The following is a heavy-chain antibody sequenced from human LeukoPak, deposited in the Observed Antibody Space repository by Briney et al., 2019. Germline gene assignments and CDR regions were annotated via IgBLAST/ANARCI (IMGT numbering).Heavy chain of an antibody. CDR2: IIPIFGTA. D-gene: IGHD3-22*01. V-gene: IGHV1-69*13. CDR1: GGTFSSYA. Sequence: SVKVSCKASGGTFSSYAISWVRQAPGQGLEWMGGIIPIFGTANYAQKFQGRVTITADESTSTAYMELSSLRSEDTAVYYCARDQITEYYDSSGYYDYWGQGTLVTVSS. CDR3: ARDQITEYYDSSGYYDY. J-gene: IGHJ4*02.